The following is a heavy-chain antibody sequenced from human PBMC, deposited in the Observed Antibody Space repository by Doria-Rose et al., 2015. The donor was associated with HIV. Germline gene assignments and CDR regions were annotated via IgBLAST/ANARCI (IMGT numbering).Heavy chain of an antibody. Sequence: QITLKESGPVLVKPTETLTLTCTVSGVSLSSPGMGVSWIRQPPGKALEWLANIFSDDDRSYKTSLKSRLTLSRGTSKSQVVLTMTDMDPVDTATYYCARIKSSRWYHKYYFDFWGQGTLVIVSA. CDR2: IFSDDDR. D-gene: IGHD6-13*01. CDR3: ARIKSSRWYHKYYFDF. CDR1: GVSLSSPGMG. V-gene: IGHV2-26*01. J-gene: IGHJ4*02.